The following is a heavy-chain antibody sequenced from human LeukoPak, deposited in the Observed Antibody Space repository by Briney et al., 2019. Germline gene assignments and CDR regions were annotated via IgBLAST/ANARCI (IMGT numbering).Heavy chain of an antibody. CDR3: AKPGDCGGDCQLDAFDI. Sequence: GGSLRLSCAASGFTFSSYAMSWVRQAPGKGLEWVSAISGSGGSTYYADSVKGRFTISRDNSKNMLYLQINSLRAEDTAVYYCAKPGDCGGDCQLDAFDIWGQGTMVSVSS. V-gene: IGHV3-23*01. CDR2: ISGSGGST. D-gene: IGHD2-21*01. J-gene: IGHJ3*02. CDR1: GFTFSSYA.